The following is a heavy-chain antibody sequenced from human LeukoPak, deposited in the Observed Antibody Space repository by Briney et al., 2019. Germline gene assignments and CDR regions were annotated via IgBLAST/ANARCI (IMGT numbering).Heavy chain of an antibody. CDR2: IYYNGNT. CDR1: GGPISSDY. V-gene: IGHV4-59*01. J-gene: IGHJ4*02. Sequence: SETLSLTCTVSGGPISSDYWSWIRQPPGKGLEWIGHIYYNGNTNYKPSLKSRATISVDTSKNQFSLKLSSVTAADTAVYYCARVWDHDYGDLYFDYWGQGNLVTVSS. CDR3: ARVWDHDYGDLYFDY. D-gene: IGHD4-17*01.